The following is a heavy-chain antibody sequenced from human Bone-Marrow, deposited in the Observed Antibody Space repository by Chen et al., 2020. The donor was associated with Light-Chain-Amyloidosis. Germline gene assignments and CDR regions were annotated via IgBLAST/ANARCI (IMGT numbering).Heavy chain of an antibody. Sequence: EVQLVESGGGLVQPGGSLRLSCAASGFPFDSYWMSWVRQAPGKGLEWVANIKEDGSETYYVDSVKGRFTISRDNAKNSLYLQMNSLRAEDTPVYYCAREVITGWPCPYFDYWGQGSLVTVSS. J-gene: IGHJ4*02. CDR3: AREVITGWPCPYFDY. D-gene: IGHD3-22*01. V-gene: IGHV3-7*03. CDR2: IKEDGSET. CDR1: GFPFDSYW.